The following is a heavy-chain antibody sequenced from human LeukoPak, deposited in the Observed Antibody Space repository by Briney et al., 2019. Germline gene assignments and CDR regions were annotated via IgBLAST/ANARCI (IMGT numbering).Heavy chain of an antibody. CDR1: GYTFTSYY. Sequence: VASVKVSCKASGYTFTSYYMHWVRQAPGQGLEWMGIINPSGGSTSYAQKFQGRVTMTRDTSTSTVYMELSSLRSEDTAVYYCARDGVLGYCSGGSCPWDYWGQGTLVTVSS. D-gene: IGHD2-15*01. V-gene: IGHV1-46*01. J-gene: IGHJ4*02. CDR2: INPSGGST. CDR3: ARDGVLGYCSGGSCPWDY.